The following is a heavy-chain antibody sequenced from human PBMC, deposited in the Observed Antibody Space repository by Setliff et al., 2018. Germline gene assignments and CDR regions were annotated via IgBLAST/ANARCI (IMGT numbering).Heavy chain of an antibody. CDR1: GDSISSRRNY. D-gene: IGHD3-3*01. CDR2: IYTSWST. V-gene: IGHV4-61*09. Sequence: MTSETLSLTCTVPGDSISSRRNYWGWFRQPAGKELEWIGQIYTSWSTNYNPSLKSRVTISLDTSKNQFSLSLTSVTAEDTAVYYCARMSGFQYIDVWDKGTTVTVSS. J-gene: IGHJ6*03. CDR3: ARMSGFQYIDV.